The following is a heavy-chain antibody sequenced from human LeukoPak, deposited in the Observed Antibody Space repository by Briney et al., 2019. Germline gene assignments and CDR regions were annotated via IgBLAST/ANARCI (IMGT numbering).Heavy chain of an antibody. D-gene: IGHD2-2*01. Sequence: GGSLRLSCAASGFTFSTHSMYWVRQAPGKGLEWVSSISASSNFIHYAESVRGRFTISRDDAKNSLYLQMNSLGAQDTAVYYCARPATGYCSSAGCHWDSWGQGTLVTVSS. CDR2: ISASSNFI. CDR3: ARPATGYCSSAGCHWDS. V-gene: IGHV3-21*01. CDR1: GFTFSTHS. J-gene: IGHJ4*02.